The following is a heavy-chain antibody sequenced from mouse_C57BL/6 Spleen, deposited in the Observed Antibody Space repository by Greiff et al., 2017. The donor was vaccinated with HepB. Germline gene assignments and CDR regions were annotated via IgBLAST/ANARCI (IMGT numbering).Heavy chain of an antibody. CDR2: ISSGSSTI. J-gene: IGHJ4*01. CDR1: GFTFSDYG. V-gene: IGHV5-17*01. Sequence: EVMLVESGGGLVKPGGSLKLSCAASGFTFSDYGMHWVRQAPEKGLEWVAYISSGSSTIYYADTVKGRFTISRDNAKNTLFLQMTSLRSEDTAMYYCARQPLHYYYGSSYAMDYWGQGTSVTVSS. CDR3: ARQPLHYYYGSSYAMDY. D-gene: IGHD1-1*01.